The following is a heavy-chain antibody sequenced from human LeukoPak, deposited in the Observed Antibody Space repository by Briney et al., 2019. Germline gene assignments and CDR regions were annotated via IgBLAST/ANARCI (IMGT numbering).Heavy chain of an antibody. CDR2: ITTRSSYI. D-gene: IGHD2-2*02. Sequence: PGGSLRLSCAASGFIFSTYDMNWVRQAPGKGLEWVSSITTRSSYIYYADSVKGRFTISRDNAKNSLYLQMNSLGAEDTAVYYCARDLYDSGMDVWGQGTTVTVSS. CDR3: ARDLYDSGMDV. V-gene: IGHV3-21*01. CDR1: GFIFSTYD. J-gene: IGHJ6*02.